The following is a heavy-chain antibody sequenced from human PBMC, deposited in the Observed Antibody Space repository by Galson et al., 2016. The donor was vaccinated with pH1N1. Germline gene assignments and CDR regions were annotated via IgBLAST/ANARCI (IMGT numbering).Heavy chain of an antibody. CDR1: GFSFGDYA. V-gene: IGHV3-49*04. Sequence: SLRLSCAASGFSFGDYAMSWVRQAPGKGLEWVGLIRSKVYGGTTEYAASVKGRLIILRDDSKYIAYLQMNSLRTEDTAVYFCTRARYNLLTGYLIDYWGQGTLVTVSS. CDR3: TRARYNLLTGYLIDY. D-gene: IGHD3-9*01. J-gene: IGHJ4*02. CDR2: IRSKVYGGTT.